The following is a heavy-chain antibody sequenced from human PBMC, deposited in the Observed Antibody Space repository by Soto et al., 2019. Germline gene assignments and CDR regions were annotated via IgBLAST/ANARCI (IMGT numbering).Heavy chain of an antibody. CDR1: GFTFSTYW. CDR3: ARGWGYFDSSGFPYLYAMDV. Sequence: PGGSLRLSCAASGFTFSTYWMSWVRQAPGKGLEWVANIKEDGSEKYYVDSVEGRFTISRDNAKNSLYPQMTSLRAEDTALYYCARGWGYFDSSGFPYLYAMDVWGQGTTVTVSS. D-gene: IGHD3-22*01. V-gene: IGHV3-7*01. J-gene: IGHJ6*02. CDR2: IKEDGSEK.